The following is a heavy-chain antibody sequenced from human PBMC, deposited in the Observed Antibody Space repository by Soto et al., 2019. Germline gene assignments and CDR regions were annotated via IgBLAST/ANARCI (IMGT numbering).Heavy chain of an antibody. J-gene: IGHJ6*02. CDR3: ARGYYDFWSGYSGYYYYGMDV. V-gene: IGHV1-69*13. CDR2: IIPIFGTA. CDR1: GGTFSSYA. Sequence: ASVKVSCKASGGTFSSYAISWVRQAPGQGLEWMGGIIPIFGTANYAQKFQGRVTITADESTSTAYMELSSLRSEDTAVYYCARGYYDFWSGYSGYYYYGMDVWGQGTTVTVSS. D-gene: IGHD3-3*01.